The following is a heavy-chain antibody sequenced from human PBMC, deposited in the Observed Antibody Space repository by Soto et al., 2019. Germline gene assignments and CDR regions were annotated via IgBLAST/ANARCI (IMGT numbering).Heavy chain of an antibody. D-gene: IGHD3-3*01. V-gene: IGHV3-30-3*01. CDR3: ARAPKRFLEWLSSDY. CDR1: GFTFSNYA. CDR2: ISYDGGTK. J-gene: IGHJ4*02. Sequence: HPGGSLRLSCAASGFTFSNYAMHWVRQAPGKGLEWVTIISYDGGTKYYTDSVKGRFTISRDNSKNTLYLQMNSLRPEDTAVYYCARAPKRFLEWLSSDYWRQRTLVTVSS.